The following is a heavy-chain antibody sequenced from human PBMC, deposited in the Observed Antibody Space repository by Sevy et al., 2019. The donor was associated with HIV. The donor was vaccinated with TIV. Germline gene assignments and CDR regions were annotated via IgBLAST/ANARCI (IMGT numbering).Heavy chain of an antibody. CDR3: AKDLAGPGRRYFDY. CDR1: GFTFSNFG. D-gene: IGHD6-13*01. J-gene: IGHJ4*02. CDR2: IRYDGSDK. Sequence: GSLRLSCTASGFTFSNFGMHWVRQVPGKGLEWVTFIRYDGSDKYYAASVKGRFTISSDDSKNTLYLQMDSLRPEDTAIYYCAKDLAGPGRRYFDYWGQGTLVTVSS. V-gene: IGHV3-30*02.